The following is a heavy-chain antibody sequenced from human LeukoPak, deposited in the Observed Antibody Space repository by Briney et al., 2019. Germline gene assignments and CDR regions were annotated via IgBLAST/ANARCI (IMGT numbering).Heavy chain of an antibody. V-gene: IGHV3-21*01. D-gene: IGHD1-26*01. CDR1: GFTFSSYS. CDR2: ISSSSSYI. CDR3: ARDHDSGSYYGY. Sequence: GGSLRLSCAASGFTFSSYSMNWVRQAPGKGLEWVSSISSSSSYIYYADSVKGRFTISRDNAKNSLYLQMNGLRAEDTAVYYCARDHDSGSYYGYWGQGTLVTVSS. J-gene: IGHJ4*02.